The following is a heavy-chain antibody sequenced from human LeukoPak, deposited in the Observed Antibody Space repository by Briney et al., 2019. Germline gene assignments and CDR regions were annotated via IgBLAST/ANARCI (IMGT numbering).Heavy chain of an antibody. D-gene: IGHD3-22*01. J-gene: IGHJ4*02. Sequence: GGSLRLSCAASGFTFSSYSMTWVRQAPGKGLEWVSSMSSGGRYIYYADSVKGRFTISRDNAKNSVYLQMNNLGAEDTAVYYCARDRLGDYDHSGYYDKWGQGTLVTVSS. V-gene: IGHV3-21*04. CDR3: ARDRLGDYDHSGYYDK. CDR2: MSSGGRYI. CDR1: GFTFSSYS.